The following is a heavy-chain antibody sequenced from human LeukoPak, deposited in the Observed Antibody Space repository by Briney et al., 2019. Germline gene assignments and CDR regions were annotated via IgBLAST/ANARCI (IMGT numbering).Heavy chain of an antibody. J-gene: IGHJ3*02. CDR2: IPGSSIST. Sequence: GGSLRLSCAASRFRLAFGSYAMNWIRQARGEGLQWISSIPGSSISTYYADSVKGWLTISTDNSKNTMYLQMNSLRVDYTADYYCARNGPFDIWGQGTMVTVSS. CDR3: ARNGPFDI. V-gene: IGHV3-23*01. CDR1: RFRLAFGSYA. D-gene: IGHD2-8*01.